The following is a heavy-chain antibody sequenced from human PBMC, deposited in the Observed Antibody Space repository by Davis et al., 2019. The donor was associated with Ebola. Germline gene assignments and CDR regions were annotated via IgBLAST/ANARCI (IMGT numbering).Heavy chain of an antibody. D-gene: IGHD4-11*01. CDR2: VILKSGAT. CDR3: ARGHNYAHEY. V-gene: IGHV1-2*06. CDR1: GYTFTDYN. Sequence: ASVKVSCKASGYTFTDYNIHWMRQAPGQGLEWLRRVILKSGATNYAQKFQGRVTMTRETSISTVYMELSSLRYDDTADYYCARGHNYAHEYWGQGTLVTVSS. J-gene: IGHJ4*02.